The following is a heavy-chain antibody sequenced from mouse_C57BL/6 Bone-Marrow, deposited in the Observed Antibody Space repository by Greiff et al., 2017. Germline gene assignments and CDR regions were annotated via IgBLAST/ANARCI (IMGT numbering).Heavy chain of an antibody. CDR2: IYPTSGRT. J-gene: IGHJ2*01. V-gene: IGHV1-55*01. Sequence: QVQLQQPGAELVKPGASVKMSCKASGYTFTSYWITWVKQRPGQGLEWIGDIYPTSGRTNYNEKFKSKAILTVDTSSNTAYIQLSSLPSEDSSVFYCARSGPLGRSFDYWGQGTTLTVSS. D-gene: IGHD4-1*01. CDR3: ARSGPLGRSFDY. CDR1: GYTFTSYW.